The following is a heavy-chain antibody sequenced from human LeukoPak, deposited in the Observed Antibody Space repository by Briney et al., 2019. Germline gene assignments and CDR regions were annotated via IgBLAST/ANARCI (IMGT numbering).Heavy chain of an antibody. CDR2: IYHSGSI. CDR1: GGSISSRNW. J-gene: IGHJ5*02. D-gene: IGHD3-10*01. Sequence: SETLSLTCAVSGGSISSRNWWSWVRQPPGKGLEWIGEIYHSGSINYNPSLKSRVTISVDKSKNQFSLKLSSVTAADTAVYYCARGSITMVRGVIIATNWFDPWGQGTLVTVSS. CDR3: ARGSITMVRGVIIATNWFDP. V-gene: IGHV4-4*02.